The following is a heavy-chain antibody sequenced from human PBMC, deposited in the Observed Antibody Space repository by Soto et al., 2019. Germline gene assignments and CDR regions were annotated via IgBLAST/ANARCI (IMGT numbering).Heavy chain of an antibody. CDR1: GFTFSSYT. CDR3: ARGDVVVLTATSNFDY. D-gene: IGHD2-21*02. CDR2: ISSSYYK. V-gene: IGHV3-21*01. Sequence: EVQLVESGGGLVKPGGSLRLSCAASGFTFSSYTMKWVRQAPGKGLEWVASISSSYYKKYADSVKGRFTISRDNAKNSLYLQMNSLRAEDTAVYYCARGDVVVLTATSNFDYWGQGTLVTVSS. J-gene: IGHJ4*02.